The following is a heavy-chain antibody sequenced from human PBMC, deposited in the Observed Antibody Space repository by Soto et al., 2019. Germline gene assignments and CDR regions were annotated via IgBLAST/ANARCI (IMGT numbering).Heavy chain of an antibody. Sequence: PSETLSLTCTVSGGSISSSSYYWGWIRQPPGKGLEWIGSIYYSGSTYYNPSLKSRVTISVDTSKNQFSLKLSSVTAADTAAYYCARQEGGAYSSSFGIYYYYGMDVWGQGTTVTVSS. V-gene: IGHV4-39*01. CDR1: GGSISSSSYY. CDR3: ARQEGGAYSSSFGIYYYYGMDV. J-gene: IGHJ6*02. CDR2: IYYSGST. D-gene: IGHD6-13*01.